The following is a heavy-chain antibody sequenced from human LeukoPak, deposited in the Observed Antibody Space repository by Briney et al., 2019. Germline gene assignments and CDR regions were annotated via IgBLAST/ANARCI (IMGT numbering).Heavy chain of an antibody. D-gene: IGHD3-10*01. CDR2: INPNSGGT. J-gene: IGHJ6*03. CDR3: ARDSGLSYYGSLSYYMDV. V-gene: IGHV1-2*02. CDR1: GYTFTGYY. Sequence: GASVKVSCKASGYTFTGYYMHWVRQAPGQGLEWMGWINPNSGGTNYAQKFQGRVTMTSDTSISTAYMELSRLRSDDTAVYYCARDSGLSYYGSLSYYMDVWGKGTTVTVSS.